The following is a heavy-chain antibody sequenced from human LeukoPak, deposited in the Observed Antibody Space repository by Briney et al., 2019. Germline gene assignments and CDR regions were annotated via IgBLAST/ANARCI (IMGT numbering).Heavy chain of an antibody. D-gene: IGHD5-24*01. Sequence: GASVRVSRKASGYTFSDYYIHWVRQAPGQGLEWMGWINPNSGGTNYAQKFQGRVTMTRDTSISTAYMELSRLRSDDTAVYYCARGGDGYNLYYFDYWGQGTLVTVSS. CDR3: ARGGDGYNLYYFDY. CDR1: GYTFSDYY. J-gene: IGHJ4*02. CDR2: INPNSGGT. V-gene: IGHV1-2*02.